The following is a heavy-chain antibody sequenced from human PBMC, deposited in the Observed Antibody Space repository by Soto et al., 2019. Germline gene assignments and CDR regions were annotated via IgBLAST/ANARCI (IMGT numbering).Heavy chain of an antibody. CDR1: GGAIISYY. J-gene: IGHJ6*02. CDR2: IYYSGST. V-gene: IGHV4-59*01. D-gene: IGHD3-3*01. CDR3: ARDRGKDYDFYYGMDV. Sequence: PAETLSLTCTVSGGAIISYYCIFIRHAPCKGLEWIVYIYYSGSTNYNPSLKSRVTISVDTSKNQFSLKLSSVTAADTAVYYCARDRGKDYDFYYGMDVWGQGTTVTVSS.